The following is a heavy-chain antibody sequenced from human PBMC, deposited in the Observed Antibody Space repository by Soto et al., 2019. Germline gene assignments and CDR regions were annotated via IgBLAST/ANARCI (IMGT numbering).Heavy chain of an antibody. Sequence: QVQLVESGGGVVQPGRSLRLSCAASGFTFSSYGMHWVRQAPGKGLEWVAVISYDGSNKYYADSVKGRFTISRDNSKNTLYLQMNSLRAEDTAVYYCAKDLIVATRGFSCSGGSCYPPHFDYWGQGTLVTVSS. J-gene: IGHJ4*02. D-gene: IGHD2-15*01. CDR3: AKDLIVATRGFSCSGGSCYPPHFDY. CDR2: ISYDGSNK. V-gene: IGHV3-30*18. CDR1: GFTFSSYG.